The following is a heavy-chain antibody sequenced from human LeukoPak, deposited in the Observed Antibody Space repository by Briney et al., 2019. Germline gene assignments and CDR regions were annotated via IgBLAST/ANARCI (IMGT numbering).Heavy chain of an antibody. J-gene: IGHJ4*02. CDR2: TRYDGTNK. CDR1: GFTFSNDW. Sequence: GGSLRLSCAASGFTFSNDWMHWVRQAPGKGLVWVAFTRYDGTNKYYADSVMGRFTISRDNSKNTLYLQMNSLRAEDTAVYYCAKDFGYSCDYWGQGTLVTVSS. CDR3: AKDFGYSCDY. V-gene: IGHV3-30*02. D-gene: IGHD5-18*01.